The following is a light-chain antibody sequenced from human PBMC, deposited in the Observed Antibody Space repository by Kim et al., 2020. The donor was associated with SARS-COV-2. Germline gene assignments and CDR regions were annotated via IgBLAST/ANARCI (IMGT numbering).Light chain of an antibody. CDR1: QSLSSR. CDR2: KAS. J-gene: IGKJ1*01. Sequence: AAGGDRVTITCRASQSLSSRLAWYQEKPGKAPKLLIYKASSLESGVPSRFSGSASGTEFTLTINSLQPDDFATYSCQQYNNYPWTFGQGTKVDIK. V-gene: IGKV1-5*03. CDR3: QQYNNYPWT.